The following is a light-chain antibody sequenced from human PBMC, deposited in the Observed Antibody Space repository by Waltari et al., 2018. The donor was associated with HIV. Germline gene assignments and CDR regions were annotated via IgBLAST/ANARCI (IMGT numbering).Light chain of an antibody. CDR2: GTS. J-gene: IGKJ2*01. CDR1: KSVNRDY. CDR3: QQYDDWEYT. Sequence: VLTPSPVSLSLSLGHSVSLSCRSSKSVNRDYSAWYQKRRGQPPTLLVSGTSVRAPGVPDRFSGSGSGTVFTLTINRLEPEDFTTYLCQQYDDWEYTFGQGTHL. V-gene: IGKV3-20*01.